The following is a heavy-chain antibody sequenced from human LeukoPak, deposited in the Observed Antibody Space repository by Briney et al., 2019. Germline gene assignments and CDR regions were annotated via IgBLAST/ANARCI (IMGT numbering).Heavy chain of an antibody. CDR1: GGSVSGYY. CDR3: ARVLNWFDP. Sequence: SDTLSLTCAVYGGSVSGYYWSWIRQPRGKGLEWIGEINHSGSTNYNPSLKSRVTISVDTSKNQFSLKLSSVTAADTAVYYCARVLNWFDPWGQGTLVTVSS. V-gene: IGHV4-34*01. J-gene: IGHJ5*02. CDR2: INHSGST.